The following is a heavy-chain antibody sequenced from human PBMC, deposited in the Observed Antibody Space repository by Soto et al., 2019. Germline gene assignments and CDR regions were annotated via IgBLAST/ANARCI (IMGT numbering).Heavy chain of an antibody. CDR1: GVSVTSCA. D-gene: IGHD3-3*01. CDR3: LASGYYNY. J-gene: IGHJ4*02. Sequence: GGSLTLSCAASGVSVTSCAMSWVRQAARKGLEWVSGIIFSGGTTYYADSEKGRFTIARAHTKNTLYLQLNSVRAEDTAVYYCLASGYYNYWGQGTLVTVSS. CDR2: IIFSGGTT. V-gene: IGHV3-23*01.